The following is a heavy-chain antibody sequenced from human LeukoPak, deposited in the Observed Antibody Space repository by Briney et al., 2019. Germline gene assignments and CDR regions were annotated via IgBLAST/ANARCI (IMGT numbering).Heavy chain of an antibody. D-gene: IGHD3-22*01. CDR1: GFTFSGYS. Sequence: GGSLSPSCEASGFTFSGYSMNWFRQAPGKGLEWVPAISTTSGNIYYADSVKGRFTISRDNAKNSLYLQMNSLRAEDTAVYYCARDLYRIVVVPHYFDYWGQGTLVTVSS. J-gene: IGHJ4*02. V-gene: IGHV3-21*01. CDR2: ISTTSGNI. CDR3: ARDLYRIVVVPHYFDY.